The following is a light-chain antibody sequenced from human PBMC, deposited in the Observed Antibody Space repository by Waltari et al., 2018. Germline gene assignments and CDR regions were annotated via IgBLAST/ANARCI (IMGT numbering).Light chain of an antibody. V-gene: IGKV4-1*01. J-gene: IGKJ2*01. CDR2: WAS. CDR3: QQYYATPNT. Sequence: DIVVTQSPDSLAVSLGERATINSKSSQSLCHTNNKNYLAWYQQKPGQPPKLLIYWASTRDSGVPDRFSGSGSGTDFTLAISSLQPEDVAVYYCQQYYATPNTFGQGTNVEIK. CDR1: QSLCHTNNKNY.